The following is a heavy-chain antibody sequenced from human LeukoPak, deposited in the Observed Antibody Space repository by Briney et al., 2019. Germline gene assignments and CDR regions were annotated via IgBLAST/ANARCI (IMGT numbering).Heavy chain of an antibody. CDR1: GGSISSYY. D-gene: IGHD3-22*01. J-gene: IGHJ6*03. Sequence: SETLSLTCTVSGGSISSYYWSWIRQPPGKGLEWIRYIYYSGSTNYNPSLKSRVTISVDTSKNQFSLKLSSVTAADTAVYYCARHLDYDSSGYRLTDYYMDVWGKGTTVTVSS. V-gene: IGHV4-59*08. CDR3: ARHLDYDSSGYRLTDYYMDV. CDR2: IYYSGST.